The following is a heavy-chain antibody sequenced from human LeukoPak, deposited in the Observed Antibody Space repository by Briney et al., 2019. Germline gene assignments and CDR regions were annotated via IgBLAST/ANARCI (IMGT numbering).Heavy chain of an antibody. D-gene: IGHD5-12*01. J-gene: IGHJ4*02. CDR3: AKDPPGLPG. Sequence: QVQLVESRGGVVQAGRSLRLSCAAPGFIFSTYGMHWVRQAPGKGLEWVAVISYDGTNKYYADSVKGRFTVSRDNAKNTLYLQVNSLRAEDTAFYYCAKDPPGLPGWGQGTLVTVSS. V-gene: IGHV3-30*18. CDR1: GFIFSTYG. CDR2: ISYDGTNK.